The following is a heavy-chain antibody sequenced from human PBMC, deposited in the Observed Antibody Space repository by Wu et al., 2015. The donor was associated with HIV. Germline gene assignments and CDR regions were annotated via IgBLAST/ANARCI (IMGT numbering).Heavy chain of an antibody. CDR2: INPLFGTT. CDR1: GAGFTSYA. D-gene: IGHD5-12*01. J-gene: IGHJ6*02. V-gene: IGHV1-69*01. CDR3: ARNTDSVATSLYSLGV. Sequence: QVQLVQSGAEVKKPGSSVKVTCKASGAGFTSYAVSWMRQAPGQGLEWMGGINPLFGTTKHAQRFQDRVKFTTDESKSTVYMELSSLRSEDTAVYYCARNTDSVATSLYSLGVWGQGTTVTVSS.